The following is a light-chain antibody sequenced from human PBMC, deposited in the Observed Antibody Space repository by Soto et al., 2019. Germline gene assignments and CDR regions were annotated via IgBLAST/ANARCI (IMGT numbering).Light chain of an antibody. CDR1: QSVNNN. J-gene: IGKJ1*01. Sequence: EIVMTQSPATLSVSPGERVTLSCRASQSVNNNLAWYQQKPGQAPRLLMYGASIRAAGVPDRFSGSGSGTEFTLTISRLEPEDFTVYYCHHYETFGQGTKVDIK. CDR2: GAS. V-gene: IGKV3D-15*01. CDR3: HHYET.